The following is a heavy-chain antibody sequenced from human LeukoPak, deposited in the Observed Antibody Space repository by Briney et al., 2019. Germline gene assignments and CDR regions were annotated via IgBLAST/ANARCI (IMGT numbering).Heavy chain of an antibody. J-gene: IGHJ4*02. CDR2: IYHSGST. D-gene: IGHD7-27*01. CDR1: GYSISSGYY. V-gene: IGHV4-38-2*01. CDR3: ARPNPLGTLDS. Sequence: SETLSLTCAVPGYSISSGYYWGWIRQPPGKGLEWIGSIYHSGSTYYNPSLKSRVTISVDTSKNQLSLRLSSVTAADTAVYYCARPNPLGTLDSWGQGTLVTVSS.